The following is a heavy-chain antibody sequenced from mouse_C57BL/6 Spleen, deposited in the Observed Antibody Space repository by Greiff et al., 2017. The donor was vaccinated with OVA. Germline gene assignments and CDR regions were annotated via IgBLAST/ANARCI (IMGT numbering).Heavy chain of an antibody. D-gene: IGHD2-10*01. CDR2: IDPENGDT. J-gene: IGHJ2*01. Sequence: VQLKESGAELVRPGASVKLSCTASGFNIKDDYMHWVKQRPEQGLEWIGWIDPENGDTEYASKFQGKATITADTSSNTAYLQLSSLTSEDTAVYYCITYYGNYFDYWGQGTTLTVSS. V-gene: IGHV14-4*01. CDR3: ITYYGNYFDY. CDR1: GFNIKDDY.